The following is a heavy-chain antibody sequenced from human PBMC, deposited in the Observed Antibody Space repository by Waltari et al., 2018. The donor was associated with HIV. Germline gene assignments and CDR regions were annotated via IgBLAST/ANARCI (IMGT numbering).Heavy chain of an antibody. CDR2: IIPIFDTS. CDR3: ARELKQLSPQDYDSPPRGFDI. CDR1: GGTFSSYA. D-gene: IGHD3-22*01. J-gene: IGHJ3*02. V-gene: IGHV1-69*12. Sequence: QVQLVQSGAEVKKPGSSVKVSCKASGGTFSSYAIRWMRQAPGQGLEWMGGIIPIFDTSNYAPKFQGRVTITADESTSTAYMELSSLRSDDTAVYYCARELKQLSPQDYDSPPRGFDIWGQGTMVTVSS.